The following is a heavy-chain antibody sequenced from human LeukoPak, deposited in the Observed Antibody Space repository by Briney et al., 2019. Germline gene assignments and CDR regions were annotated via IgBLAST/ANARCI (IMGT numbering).Heavy chain of an antibody. CDR3: GSGIMITFGGFIVMDY. D-gene: IGHD3-16*02. V-gene: IGHV1-18*01. J-gene: IGHJ4*02. CDR1: GYTFTSYG. Sequence: ASVKVSCKASGYTFTSYGICWLRQAPGQGLEWLGWISAYHGNTNYAQKFQDRVTMTTDTSTSKDYMELRSLGSDDTAVYYCGSGIMITFGGFIVMDYWGQGTLVTVSS. CDR2: ISAYHGNT.